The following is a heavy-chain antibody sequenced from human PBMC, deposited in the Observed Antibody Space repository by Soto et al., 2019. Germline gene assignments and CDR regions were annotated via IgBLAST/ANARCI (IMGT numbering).Heavy chain of an antibody. Sequence: AASVKVSCKASTYTFTSFGISWVRQAPGQGLERMGWISGYNGHTNFAQELQGRLTMTTDTPTNTAYMELRSLTSDDTAVYYCARSGATRPVYYHGMDVWGQGTTVTVSS. V-gene: IGHV1-18*04. CDR2: ISGYNGHT. D-gene: IGHD1-26*01. J-gene: IGHJ6*02. CDR3: ARSGATRPVYYHGMDV. CDR1: TYTFTSFG.